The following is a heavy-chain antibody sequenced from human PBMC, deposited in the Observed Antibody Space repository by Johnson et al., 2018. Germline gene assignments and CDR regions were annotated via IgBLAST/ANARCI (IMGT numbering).Heavy chain of an antibody. Sequence: QVQLQQSGGGVVQPGRSLRLSCAASGFTFSGYGMHWVRQAPGKGLEWVAVIWSDGRTKDYTDSVKGRFTISRDNSKNTLYLQMNSLRADDTAVYYCAKDSRSSGWSQFDSWGQGTLVTVSS. J-gene: IGHJ4*02. CDR3: AKDSRSSGWSQFDS. V-gene: IGHV3-33*06. D-gene: IGHD6-19*01. CDR1: GFTFSGYG. CDR2: IWSDGRTK.